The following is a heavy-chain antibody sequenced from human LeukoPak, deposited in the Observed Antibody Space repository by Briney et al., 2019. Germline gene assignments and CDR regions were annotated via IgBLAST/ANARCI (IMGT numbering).Heavy chain of an antibody. V-gene: IGHV4-59*01. Sequence: SETLSLTCTVSGGSISSYYWSWIRQPPGKGLEWIGYIYYSGSTNYNPSLKSRVTISVDTSKNQFSLKLSSVTAADTAVYYCARTRVTTLPDYWGQGTLVTVSS. D-gene: IGHD4-17*01. CDR2: IYYSGST. CDR1: GGSISSYY. CDR3: ARTRVTTLPDY. J-gene: IGHJ4*02.